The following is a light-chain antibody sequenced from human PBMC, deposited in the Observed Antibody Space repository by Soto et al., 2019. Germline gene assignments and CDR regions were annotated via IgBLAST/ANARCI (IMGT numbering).Light chain of an antibody. CDR3: QQYHSDPIT. Sequence: DFVMTQSPDSLAVSLVERATINCKSSQSVLSSSNNKNYLAWFQQKPGQPPKLLIYWASTRKSGVPDRFIGSGSGTDFTLTITNLQAEDVAVYYCQQYHSDPITFGEGTRLENK. CDR1: QSVLSSSNNKNY. V-gene: IGKV4-1*01. J-gene: IGKJ5*01. CDR2: WAS.